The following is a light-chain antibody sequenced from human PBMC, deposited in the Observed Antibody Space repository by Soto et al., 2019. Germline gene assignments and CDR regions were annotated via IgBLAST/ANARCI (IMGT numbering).Light chain of an antibody. J-gene: IGKJ1*01. CDR2: AAS. CDR1: LSISNY. CDR3: QKYNSAPRT. Sequence: DIQMTQSPSSLSASVGDGVTITCRASLSISNYLAWYQQKPGKAPKLLISAASTLQSGVPSRFSGSGSGTDFTLTISSLQPEDVATYYCQKYNSAPRTFGQGTRVEIK. V-gene: IGKV1-27*01.